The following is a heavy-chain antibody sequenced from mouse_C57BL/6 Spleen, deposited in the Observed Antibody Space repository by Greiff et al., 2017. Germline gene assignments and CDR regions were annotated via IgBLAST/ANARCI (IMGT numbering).Heavy chain of an antibody. CDR3: ARQGDYYGYYLDY. CDR2: ISGGGGNT. Sequence: EVKRVESGGGLVKPGGSLKLSCAASGFTFSSYTMSWVRQTPEKRLEWVATISGGGGNTYYPDSVKGRFPISRDTAKNTLYLQRSSLGSEDAALYYCARQGDYYGYYLDYWGQGTTLTVSS. V-gene: IGHV5-9*01. J-gene: IGHJ2*01. D-gene: IGHD1-1*01. CDR1: GFTFSSYT.